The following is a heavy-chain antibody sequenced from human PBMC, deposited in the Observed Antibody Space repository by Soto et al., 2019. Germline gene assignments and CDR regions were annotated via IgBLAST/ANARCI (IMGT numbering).Heavy chain of an antibody. Sequence: GGSLRLSCAASEFTFSSYWMHWVRQAPGKGLVWVSRINSDGSSTSYADSVKGRFTISRDNAKNTLYLQMNSLRAEDTAVYYCARDPAPGYGSGSYYRGNYYYYYGMDVWGQGTTVTVSS. CDR3: ARDPAPGYGSGSYYRGNYYYYYGMDV. CDR1: EFTFSSYW. CDR2: INSDGSST. J-gene: IGHJ6*02. D-gene: IGHD3-10*01. V-gene: IGHV3-74*01.